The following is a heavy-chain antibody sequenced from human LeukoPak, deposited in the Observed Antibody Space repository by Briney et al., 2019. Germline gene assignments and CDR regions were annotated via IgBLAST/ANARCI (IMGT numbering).Heavy chain of an antibody. D-gene: IGHD1-26*01. Sequence: SETQSLTCTVFGGSNRRTSYDCGWIRQPPGKGLEWIGSIYNSGITYYNPSLKSRVTISVDTSKNQFFLKVPSVTAADTALYYCATLSRPYYLFDYWGQGTLVTVSS. J-gene: IGHJ4*02. CDR1: GGSNRRTSYD. CDR3: ATLSRPYYLFDY. V-gene: IGHV4-39*01. CDR2: IYNSGIT.